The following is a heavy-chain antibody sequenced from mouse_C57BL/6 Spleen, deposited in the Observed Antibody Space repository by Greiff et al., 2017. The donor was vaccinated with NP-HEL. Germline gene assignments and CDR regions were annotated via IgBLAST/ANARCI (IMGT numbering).Heavy chain of an antibody. V-gene: IGHV1-4*01. D-gene: IGHD4-1*02. J-gene: IGHJ3*01. CDR3: VISTGTGWFAY. Sequence: QVQLQQSGAELARPGASVKMSCKASGYTFTSYTMHWVKQRPGQGLEWIGYINPSSGYTKYNQKFKDKATLTADKSSSTAYMQLSSLTSEDSAVYYCVISTGTGWFAYWGQGTLVTVSA. CDR2: INPSSGYT. CDR1: GYTFTSYT.